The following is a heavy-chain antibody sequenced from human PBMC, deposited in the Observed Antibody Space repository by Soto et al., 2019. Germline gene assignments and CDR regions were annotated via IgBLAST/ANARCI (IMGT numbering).Heavy chain of an antibody. J-gene: IGHJ4*02. Sequence: QVQLVQSGTEVKRPGASVKVSCKASGYTFTGYGISWVRQAPGQGLEWMGRINAYNDNTDYAQKFQGRVTLTTDTSTSTAYMELRSLSSDDTAVYYCARRIGSPDVDLDFWGQGTLVTVSS. CDR2: INAYNDNT. CDR3: ARRIGSPDVDLDF. V-gene: IGHV1-18*01. CDR1: GYTFTGYG.